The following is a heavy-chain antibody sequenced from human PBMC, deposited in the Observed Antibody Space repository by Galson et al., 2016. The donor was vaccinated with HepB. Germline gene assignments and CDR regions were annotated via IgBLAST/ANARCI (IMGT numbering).Heavy chain of an antibody. D-gene: IGHD6-13*01. CDR3: AGARIAALGTGAFDM. J-gene: IGHJ3*02. V-gene: IGHV3-21*01. Sequence: SLRLSCAAYGFTFSTYTLNWVRQAPGKGPEWVSSIKNSNSDVYYEDSVKGRFTISRDNAENSLYLQMDSLTADDTAMYYCAGARIAALGTGAFDMWGQGTMVTVSS. CDR1: GFTFSTYT. CDR2: IKNSNSDV.